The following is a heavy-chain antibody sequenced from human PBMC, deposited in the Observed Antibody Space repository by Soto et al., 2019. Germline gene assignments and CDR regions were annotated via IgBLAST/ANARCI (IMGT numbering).Heavy chain of an antibody. D-gene: IGHD5-18*01. CDR2: IYHSGST. J-gene: IGHJ4*02. V-gene: IGHV4-4*02. CDR1: GGSISSSNW. Sequence: QVQLQESGPGLVKPSGTLSLTCAVSGGSISSSNWWSWVRQPPGKGLEWIGQIYHSGSTHYNPSLKSRVTISVDKSKKKFSLRVSSVTAADTAVYYCATEGYSYGYVVYWGQGSLVTVSS. CDR3: ATEGYSYGYVVY.